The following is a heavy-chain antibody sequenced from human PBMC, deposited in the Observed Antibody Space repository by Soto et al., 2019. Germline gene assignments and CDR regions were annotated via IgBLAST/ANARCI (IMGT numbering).Heavy chain of an antibody. Sequence: PGGSLRLSCAASGFTVSSNYMSWVRQAPGKGLEWVSVIYSGGSTYYADSVKGRFTISRDNSKNTLYLQMNSLRAEDTAVYYCATQRWTVVGSTSTATYYYYGMDVWGQGT. J-gene: IGHJ6*02. CDR3: ATQRWTVVGSTSTATYYYYGMDV. CDR1: GFTVSSNY. CDR2: IYSGGST. V-gene: IGHV3-66*01. D-gene: IGHD6-25*01.